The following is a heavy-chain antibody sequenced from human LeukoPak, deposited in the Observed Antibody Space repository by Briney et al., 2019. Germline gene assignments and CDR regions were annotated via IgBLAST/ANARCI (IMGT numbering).Heavy chain of an antibody. V-gene: IGHV3-64*04. J-gene: IGHJ4*02. CDR2: ISDSGGST. CDR3: AKDTRIRLWLRGPSRTEVGY. D-gene: IGHD5-18*01. CDR1: GFPFSSYA. Sequence: PGGSLRLSCSASGFPFSSYAVHWVRQAPGKGLEYVSAISDSGGSTYYADSVKGRFTISRDNSKNTLYLQMNSLRAEDTAVYYCAKDTRIRLWLRGPSRTEVGYWGQGTLVTVSS.